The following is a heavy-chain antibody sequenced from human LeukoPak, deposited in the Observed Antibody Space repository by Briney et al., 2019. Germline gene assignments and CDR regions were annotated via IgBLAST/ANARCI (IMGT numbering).Heavy chain of an antibody. D-gene: IGHD4-17*01. V-gene: IGHV3-74*01. CDR1: GFTFSSYW. CDR3: ARGYVTTVSRPDY. Sequence: PGGSLRLSCAASGFTFSSYWMHWVRQAPGKGLVWVSRISNDGSTTNYADSVKGRFTISRDNAKNTLYLQMNSLRAEDTAVYYCARGYVTTVSRPDYWGQETLVTVSS. CDR2: ISNDGSTT. J-gene: IGHJ4*02.